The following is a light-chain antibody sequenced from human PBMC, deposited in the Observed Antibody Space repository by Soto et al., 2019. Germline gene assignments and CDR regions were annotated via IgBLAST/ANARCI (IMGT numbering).Light chain of an antibody. CDR2: DVT. Sequence: QSALTQPASVSGSPGQSITISCTGTSSDVGGYNYVSWYQQHPGQAPKLMIYDVTNRPSGVSNRFSGSKSGNTASLTISGLQAEDEADYYCSAYTSRSTLGVFGGGTQLTVL. CDR3: SAYTSRSTLGV. CDR1: SSDVGGYNY. V-gene: IGLV2-14*01. J-gene: IGLJ2*01.